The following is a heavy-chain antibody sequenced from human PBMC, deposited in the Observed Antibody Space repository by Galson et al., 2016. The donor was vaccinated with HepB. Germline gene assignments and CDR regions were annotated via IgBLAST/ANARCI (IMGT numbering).Heavy chain of an antibody. D-gene: IGHD6-19*01. Sequence: SLRLSCAGSGLTFNSYAMHWVRQAPGKGLEWVSGLRCSGSSTFYADSVKGRFTISRDKSKNTVFLQMNSLRVEDTAIYYCAKIDSSAWYPRGVYWGRGTLVTVSS. V-gene: IGHV3-23*01. CDR2: LRCSGSST. CDR3: AKIDSSAWYPRGVY. J-gene: IGHJ4*02. CDR1: GLTFNSYA.